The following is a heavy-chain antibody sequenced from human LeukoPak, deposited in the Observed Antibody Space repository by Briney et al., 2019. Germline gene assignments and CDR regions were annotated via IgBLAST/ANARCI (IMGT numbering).Heavy chain of an antibody. Sequence: ASVKDSCKASGYTFTSYVINWVRQPTGQGLEWMGWMNPNSGNTGYAQNFQGRVTMTRNTSISTAYMELSNLRSEDTAVYYCARERYSSGYYGSWGQGTLVTVSS. CDR2: MNPNSGNT. V-gene: IGHV1-8*01. CDR1: GYTFTSYV. J-gene: IGHJ5*02. D-gene: IGHD3-22*01. CDR3: ARERYSSGYYGS.